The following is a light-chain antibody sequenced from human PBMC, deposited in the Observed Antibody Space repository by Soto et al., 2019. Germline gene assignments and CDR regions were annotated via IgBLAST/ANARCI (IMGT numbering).Light chain of an antibody. J-gene: IGKJ4*01. CDR1: QSVSSNY. V-gene: IGKV3-20*01. CDR3: QQYVRSQLT. Sequence: EIVLTQSPGTLSLSPGERATLSCRASQSVSSNYLAWYQQKPGQAPRLLIYGASSRATGIPDRFSGSGSGTDFTLTISRLEPEDFAVYYCQQYVRSQLTFGGGTKVDI. CDR2: GAS.